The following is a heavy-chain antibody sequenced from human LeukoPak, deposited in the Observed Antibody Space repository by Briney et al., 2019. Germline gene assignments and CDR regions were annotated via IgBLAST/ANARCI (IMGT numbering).Heavy chain of an antibody. V-gene: IGHV4-61*02. CDR1: GASISSGSYY. Sequence: MSSQTLSLTCSVSGASISSGSYYWAWIRQPAGKGLEWIGRMYSSGSTDYNPSLTSRVTISGDMSKNQFSLKVSSVTAADTAVYYRARARGGYDATFEYWGQGSLVTVSS. J-gene: IGHJ4*02. D-gene: IGHD5-12*01. CDR2: MYSSGST. CDR3: ARARGGYDATFEY.